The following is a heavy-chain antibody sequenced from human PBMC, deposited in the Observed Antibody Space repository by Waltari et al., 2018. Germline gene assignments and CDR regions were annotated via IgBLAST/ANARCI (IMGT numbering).Heavy chain of an antibody. V-gene: IGHV4-59*01. CDR2: IYYSGST. J-gene: IGHJ6*04. CDR3: AIQKARFMDV. Sequence: QVQLQESGPGLVKPSETLSLTCTVSGGSISSYSWSWIRQPPGKGLEWIGYIYYSGSTNYNPSLKSRVTISVDTSKNQFSLKLSSVTAADTAVYYCAIQKARFMDVWGKGTTVTVSS. CDR1: GGSISSYS. D-gene: IGHD3-3*01.